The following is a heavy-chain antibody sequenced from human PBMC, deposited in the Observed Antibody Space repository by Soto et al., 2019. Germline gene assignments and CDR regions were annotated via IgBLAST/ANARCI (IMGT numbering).Heavy chain of an antibody. Sequence: SETLSLTCAVYGGSFSGYYWSWIRQPPGKGLEWIGEINHSGSTNYNPSLKSRVTISVDTSKNQFSLKLSSVTAADTAVYYCARGLDIVVVVAADYFDYWGQGTLVTVSS. CDR3: ARGLDIVVVVAADYFDY. J-gene: IGHJ4*02. V-gene: IGHV4-34*01. D-gene: IGHD2-15*01. CDR2: INHSGST. CDR1: GGSFSGYY.